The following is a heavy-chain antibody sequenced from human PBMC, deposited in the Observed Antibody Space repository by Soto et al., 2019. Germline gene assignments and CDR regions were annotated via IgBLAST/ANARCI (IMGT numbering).Heavy chain of an antibody. Sequence: QVQLVQSGAEVKKPGASVKVSCRASGSTFTSYDINWVRQATGQGLEWMGWMNPNRGNTGYAQKFQGRVTMTRNTSISTAYMELSSLRSEDTAVYYCARGAGSYYYYGMDVWGQGTTVTVSS. CDR2: MNPNRGNT. V-gene: IGHV1-8*01. CDR3: ARGAGSYYYYGMDV. D-gene: IGHD2-15*01. J-gene: IGHJ6*02. CDR1: GSTFTSYD.